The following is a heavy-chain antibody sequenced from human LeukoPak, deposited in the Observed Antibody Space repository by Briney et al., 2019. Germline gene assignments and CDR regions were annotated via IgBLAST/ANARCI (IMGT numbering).Heavy chain of an antibody. CDR3: ARFSASYSGSYYN. J-gene: IGHJ4*02. CDR2: IYPGDSDT. CDR1: GYSFTSYW. V-gene: IGHV5-51*01. Sequence: GESLKISCKGSGYSFTSYWIGWVRQMPGKGLEWMGIIYPGDSDTRYSPYFQGQVTISADKSLSTASLQWSSLKASDTAMYYCARFSASYSGSYYNWGQGTLVTVSS. D-gene: IGHD1-26*01.